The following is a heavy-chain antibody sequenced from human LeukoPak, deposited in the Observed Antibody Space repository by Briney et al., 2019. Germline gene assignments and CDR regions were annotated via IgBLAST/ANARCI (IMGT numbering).Heavy chain of an antibody. CDR2: ISYDGSNK. CDR1: GFTFSSYG. V-gene: IGHV3-30*18. D-gene: IGHD2-2*01. CDR3: AKGRIVVVPAAFDY. Sequence: GGSLRLSCAASGFTFSSYGMHWVRQAPGKGLGWVAVISYDGSNKYYADSVKGRFTISRDNSKNTLYLQMNSLRAEDTAVYYCAKGRIVVVPAAFDYWGQGTLVTVSS. J-gene: IGHJ4*02.